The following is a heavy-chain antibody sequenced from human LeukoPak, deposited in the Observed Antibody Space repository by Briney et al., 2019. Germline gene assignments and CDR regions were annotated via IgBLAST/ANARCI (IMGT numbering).Heavy chain of an antibody. CDR3: ASGSYLFDY. CDR1: GGSLSSGSYY. D-gene: IGHD1-26*01. CDR2: IYTSGST. J-gene: IGHJ4*02. V-gene: IGHV4-61*02. Sequence: SETLSLTCTVSGGSLSSGSYYWSWIRQPAGKGLEWIGRIYTSGSTNYNPSLKSRVTIPLDTSKNQFSLKLSSVTAADTAVYYCASGSYLFDYWGQGTLVTVSS.